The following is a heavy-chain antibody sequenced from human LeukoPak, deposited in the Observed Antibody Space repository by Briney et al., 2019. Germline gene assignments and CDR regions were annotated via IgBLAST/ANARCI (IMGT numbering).Heavy chain of an antibody. Sequence: PSETLSLTCTVSGGSISSANYYWSWIRQPAGKGLEWIGRIYTSGSTNYNPSLKSRVTMLVDTSKNQFSLRLSSVTAADTAVYYCARAHSSSWYYFDYWGQGTLVTVSS. CDR1: GGSISSANYY. D-gene: IGHD6-13*01. CDR3: ARAHSSSWYYFDY. V-gene: IGHV4-61*02. J-gene: IGHJ4*02. CDR2: IYTSGST.